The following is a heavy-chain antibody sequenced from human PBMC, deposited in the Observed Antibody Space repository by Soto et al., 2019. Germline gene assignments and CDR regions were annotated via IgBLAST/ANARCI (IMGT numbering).Heavy chain of an antibody. V-gene: IGHV1-8*01. J-gene: IGHJ4*01. CDR3: ARTDGDLDY. CDR1: GYTFTRYD. Sequence: QVQLVQSGAEVKKPGASVKVSCKTSGYTFTRYDINWVRQASGQGLEWMGWMNPKSGYTGSAQRFQGRITMTRDTYISTAYMELSSLRSEDTAMYYCARTDGDLDYWGQGTLVTVS. D-gene: IGHD4-17*01. CDR2: MNPKSGYT.